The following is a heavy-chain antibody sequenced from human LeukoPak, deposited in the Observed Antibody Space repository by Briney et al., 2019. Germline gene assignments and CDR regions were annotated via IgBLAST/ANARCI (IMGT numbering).Heavy chain of an antibody. J-gene: IGHJ6*02. V-gene: IGHV3-30-3*01. CDR3: ARDFIRQQLVRQCYYYYGTDV. Sequence: GRSLRLSCAASGFTFSSYAMNWVRQAPGKGLEWVAVISDDGSNKYYADSVKGRFTISRDNSKNPLYLQMNSLRAEDTAVYYCARDFIRQQLVRQCYYYYGTDVWGQGTTVTVSS. CDR2: ISDDGSNK. CDR1: GFTFSSYA. D-gene: IGHD6-13*01.